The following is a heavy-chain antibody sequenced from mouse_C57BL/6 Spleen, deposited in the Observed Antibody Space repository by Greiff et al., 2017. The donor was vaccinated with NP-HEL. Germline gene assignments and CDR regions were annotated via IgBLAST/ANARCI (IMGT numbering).Heavy chain of an antibody. CDR3: ARGEVRDY. D-gene: IGHD2-14*01. Sequence: VQVVESGAELAKPGASVKLSCKASGYTFTSYWMHWVQQRPGQGLEWIGYINPSSGYTKYNQKFKDKATLTADKSSSTAYMQLSSLTYEDSAVYYCARGEVRDYWGQGTTLTVSS. J-gene: IGHJ2*01. CDR1: GYTFTSYW. V-gene: IGHV1-7*01. CDR2: INPSSGYT.